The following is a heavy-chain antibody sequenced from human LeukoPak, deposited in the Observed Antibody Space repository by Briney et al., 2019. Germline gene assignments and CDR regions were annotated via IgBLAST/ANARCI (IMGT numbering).Heavy chain of an antibody. J-gene: IGHJ4*02. CDR3: TRDNYYGSGSQLSY. D-gene: IGHD3-10*01. CDR2: INAGGENT. CDR1: GFPFNKCG. Sequence: GRSLRLSCAASGFPFNKCGMSWVRQAPGKGPEWISAINAGGENTHYAVSVLGRFTISRDNSKNILYLQLNSLRDEDTALYYCTRDNYYGSGSQLSYWGQGAQVTVST. V-gene: IGHV3-23*01.